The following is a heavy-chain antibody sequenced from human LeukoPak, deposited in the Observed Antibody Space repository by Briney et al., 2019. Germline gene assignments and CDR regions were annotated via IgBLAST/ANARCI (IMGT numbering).Heavy chain of an antibody. D-gene: IGHD3-22*01. J-gene: IGHJ4*02. Sequence: GGSLRLSCAASGFTFDDYAMHWVRQAPGKGLEWVSLISWDGGSTYYADSVKGRFTISRDNSKNSLYLQMNSLRAEDTALYYCASIGAYDSSGYYLDYWGQGTLVTVSS. CDR3: ASIGAYDSSGYYLDY. CDR2: ISWDGGST. V-gene: IGHV3-43D*03. CDR1: GFTFDDYA.